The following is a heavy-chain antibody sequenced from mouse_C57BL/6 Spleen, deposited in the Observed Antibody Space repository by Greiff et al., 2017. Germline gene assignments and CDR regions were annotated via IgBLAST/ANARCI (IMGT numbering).Heavy chain of an antibody. CDR2: IDPSDSYT. CDR1: GYTFTSYW. V-gene: IGHV1-69*01. J-gene: IGHJ3*01. D-gene: IGHD1-1*01. CDR3: ARWGDGSSFAY. Sequence: QVQLKQPGAELVMPGASVKLSCKASGYTFTSYWMHWVKQRPGQGLEWIGEIDPSDSYTNYNQKFKGKSTLTVDKSSSTAYMQLSSLTSEDSAVYYCARWGDGSSFAYWGQGTLVTVSA.